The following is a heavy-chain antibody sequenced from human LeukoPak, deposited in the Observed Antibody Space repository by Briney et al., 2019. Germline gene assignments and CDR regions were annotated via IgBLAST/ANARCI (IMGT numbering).Heavy chain of an antibody. D-gene: IGHD3-10*01. CDR2: ISAYNGNT. J-gene: IGHJ4*02. CDR3: AKECDYSPGHKFDL. CDR1: GYTFTSYG. V-gene: IGHV1-18*01. Sequence: ASVKVSCKASGYTFTSYGISWVRQAPGQGLEWMGWISAYNGNTNYAQKLQSRVTMTTDTSTSTAYMELRSMRSDDTAVYYCAKECDYSPGHKFDLWGQGTLVTVSS.